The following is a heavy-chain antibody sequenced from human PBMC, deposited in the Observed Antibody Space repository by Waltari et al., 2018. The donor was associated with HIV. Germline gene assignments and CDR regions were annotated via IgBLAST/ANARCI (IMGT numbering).Heavy chain of an antibody. CDR3: AKGASGWSPGY. Sequence: QVHLVESGGGGVQPGRHLRLSCAASGFTFSSYAMQWVRQAPGKGLEWVAVISYHGDDKYYADSVKGRFTISRDNSKNTLYLQMNSLRAEDTAVYYCAKGASGWSPGYWGQGTLVTVSS. CDR2: ISYHGDDK. D-gene: IGHD6-19*01. CDR1: GFTFSSYA. J-gene: IGHJ4*02. V-gene: IGHV3-30*18.